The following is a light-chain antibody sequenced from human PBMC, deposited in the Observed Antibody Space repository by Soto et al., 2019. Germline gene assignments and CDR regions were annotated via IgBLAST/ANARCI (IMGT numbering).Light chain of an antibody. Sequence: QSALTQPPSASGSPGQSVXISCTGTSSDVGGYNYVSWYQQHPGKAPKLMIYEVSNRPSGVSHRFSGSKSGNTASLTISGLQTEDEADYYCSSFSSITREVFGGGTKLTVL. V-gene: IGLV2-14*01. CDR1: SSDVGGYNY. CDR2: EVS. CDR3: SSFSSITREV. J-gene: IGLJ2*01.